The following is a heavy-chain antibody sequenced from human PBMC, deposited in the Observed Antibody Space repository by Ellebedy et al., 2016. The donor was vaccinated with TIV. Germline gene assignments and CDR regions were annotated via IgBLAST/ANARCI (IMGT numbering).Heavy chain of an antibody. D-gene: IGHD5-18*01. V-gene: IGHV4-4*02. CDR3: ARSLSGRYSYGPGFDY. J-gene: IGHJ4*02. CDR2: IYHSGST. Sequence: MPSETLSLTCAVSGGSISSSNWWCWVRQPPGKGLEWIGEIYHSGSTNYNPSLKRRVTISVDKSKNQFSLKLSSVTAADTAVYYCARSLSGRYSYGPGFDYWGQGTLVTVSS. CDR1: GGSISSSNW.